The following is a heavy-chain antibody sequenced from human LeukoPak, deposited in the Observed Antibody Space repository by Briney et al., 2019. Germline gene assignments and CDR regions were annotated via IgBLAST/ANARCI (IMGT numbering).Heavy chain of an antibody. D-gene: IGHD3-3*01. CDR3: AKAASGFGYYYGMDV. CDR2: ISYDGSNK. J-gene: IGHJ6*04. Sequence: GRSLRLSCAASGFTFSSYGMHWVRLAPGKGLEWVAVISYDGSNKYYADSVKGRFTISRDNSKNTLYLQMNSLRAEDTAVYYCAKAASGFGYYYGMDVWGKGTTVTVSS. CDR1: GFTFSSYG. V-gene: IGHV3-30*18.